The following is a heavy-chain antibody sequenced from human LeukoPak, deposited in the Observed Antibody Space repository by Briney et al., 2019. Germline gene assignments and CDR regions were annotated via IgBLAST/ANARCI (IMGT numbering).Heavy chain of an antibody. Sequence: GGSLRLSCAASGFTFSSYAMSWVRQAPVKGLEWVSGISGSGGRTYYADSVKGRFTISRDNSKNTLYLQMNSLRAEDTAVYYCAKDLFSSYDGRGFDYWGQGTLVTVSS. V-gene: IGHV3-23*01. CDR1: GFTFSSYA. J-gene: IGHJ4*02. CDR2: ISGSGGRT. CDR3: AKDLFSSYDGRGFDY. D-gene: IGHD3-22*01.